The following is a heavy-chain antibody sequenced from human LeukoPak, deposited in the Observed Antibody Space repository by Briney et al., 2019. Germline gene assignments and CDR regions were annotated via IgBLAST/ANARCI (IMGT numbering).Heavy chain of an antibody. D-gene: IGHD5-18*01. Sequence: ASVKVSCKASGGTFSSYAISWVRQAPGQGLEWMGGIIPIFGTANYAQKFQGRVTMTRDTSTSTVYMELSSLRSEDTAVYYCARNRRYSYGDFDYWGQGTLVTVSS. CDR1: GGTFSSYA. V-gene: IGHV1-69*05. CDR2: IIPIFGTA. J-gene: IGHJ4*02. CDR3: ARNRRYSYGDFDY.